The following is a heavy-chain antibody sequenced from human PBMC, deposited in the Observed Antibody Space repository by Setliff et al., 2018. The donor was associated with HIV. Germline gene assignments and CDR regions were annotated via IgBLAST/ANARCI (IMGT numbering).Heavy chain of an antibody. CDR1: GFIFSTFP. D-gene: IGHD2-21*01. CDR2: MSGDANSQ. CDR3: ARDRNCGNGCYSSADH. J-gene: IGHJ4*02. Sequence: PGGSLRLSCAASGFIFSTFPMHWVRQAPGKGLEWVAVMSGDANSQYYADSVRGRFTISRDNSKNTVYLQMNSLTTEDTAVYYWARDRNCGNGCYSSADHWGLGTLVTVSS. V-gene: IGHV3-30*01.